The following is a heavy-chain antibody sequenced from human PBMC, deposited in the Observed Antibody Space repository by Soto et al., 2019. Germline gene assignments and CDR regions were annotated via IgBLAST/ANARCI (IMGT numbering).Heavy chain of an antibody. J-gene: IGHJ4*02. CDR3: AKALGAYGGLDDY. D-gene: IGHD3-16*01. CDR1: GFTFDDYA. CDR2: ISWNSGNI. Sequence: EVQLVASGGGLVQPGRSLRLSCAASGFTFDDYAMHWVRQAPGKGLEWVSGISWNSGNIDYADSVKGRINITRDNAKNALYLQMNSRRTEDTALYYCAKALGAYGGLDDYWGQGTLVTVSS. V-gene: IGHV3-9*01.